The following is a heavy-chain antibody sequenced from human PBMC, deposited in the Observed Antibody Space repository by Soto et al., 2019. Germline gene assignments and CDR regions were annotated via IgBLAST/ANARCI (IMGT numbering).Heavy chain of an antibody. CDR3: AHNDAILGRY. D-gene: IGHD3-3*02. J-gene: IGHJ4*02. CDR1: GFSPSPNGGG. V-gene: IGHV2-5*02. CDR2: IYWDDDK. Sequence: ITLKESGPTPGKPTQTLTLTCTFPGFSPSPNGGGGGLVPQPRGKALGWLALIYWDDDKPYSPSLKSRLTITKDTFNNQVVLTMTNMDPVDTATYYCAHNDAILGRYWGQGTLVTVSS.